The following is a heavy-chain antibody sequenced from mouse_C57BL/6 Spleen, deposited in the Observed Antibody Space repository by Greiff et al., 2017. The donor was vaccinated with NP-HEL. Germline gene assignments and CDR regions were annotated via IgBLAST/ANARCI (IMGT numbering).Heavy chain of an antibody. Sequence: VQLQQSGTELVKPGASVKLSCKASGYTFTSYWMHWVKQRPGQGLEWIGNINPSNGGTNYNEKFKSKATLTVDKSSSTAYMQLSSLTSEDSAVYYCARPPYYGSSYFDYWGQGTTLTVSS. J-gene: IGHJ2*01. CDR1: GYTFTSYW. CDR3: ARPPYYGSSYFDY. D-gene: IGHD1-1*01. V-gene: IGHV1-53*01. CDR2: INPSNGGT.